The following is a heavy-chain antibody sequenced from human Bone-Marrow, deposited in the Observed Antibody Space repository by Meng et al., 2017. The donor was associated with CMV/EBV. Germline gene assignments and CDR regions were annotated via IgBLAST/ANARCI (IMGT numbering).Heavy chain of an antibody. D-gene: IGHD2-2*01. Sequence: GGSLRLSCVASGFTFSSYWMHWVRQAPGKGLVWVSRINSDGSSTSYADSVKGRFTISRDNAKNTLYLQMNSLRAEDTAVYYCAREIGDIVVVPAAMYYYYYGMDVWVQGTTVTVSS. J-gene: IGHJ6*02. CDR3: AREIGDIVVVPAAMYYYYYGMDV. CDR1: GFTFSSYW. CDR2: INSDGSST. V-gene: IGHV3-74*01.